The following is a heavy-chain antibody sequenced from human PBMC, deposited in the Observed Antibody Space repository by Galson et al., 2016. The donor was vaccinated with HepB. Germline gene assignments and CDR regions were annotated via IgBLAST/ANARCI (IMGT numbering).Heavy chain of an antibody. CDR2: IYYSGST. D-gene: IGHD3-22*01. Sequence: SETLSLTCTVSGGSVSSGNYYWTWLRQPPGKGPEWIGYIYYSGSTKYNPSLKSRVTISVDTSKNQFSLKLTSVTAADTAVYYCARDHYYDSSGINYGMDVWGQGTTVTVSS. J-gene: IGHJ6*02. V-gene: IGHV4-61*01. CDR1: GGSVSSGNYY. CDR3: ARDHYYDSSGINYGMDV.